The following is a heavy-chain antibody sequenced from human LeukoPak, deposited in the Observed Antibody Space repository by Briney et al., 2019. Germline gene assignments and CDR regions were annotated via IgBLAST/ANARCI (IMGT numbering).Heavy chain of an antibody. Sequence: APVKVSCKASGYTFTAQYMHWVRQAPGQGLEWMGWINPNNGDTKYAQRFLGRVTMTRDTSTATAYMELSSLRSDDTAVYFCASYPRNIPTPPFDYWGQGTLVTVSS. J-gene: IGHJ4*02. V-gene: IGHV1-2*02. CDR1: GYTFTAQY. D-gene: IGHD2-21*01. CDR2: INPNNGDT. CDR3: ASYPRNIPTPPFDY.